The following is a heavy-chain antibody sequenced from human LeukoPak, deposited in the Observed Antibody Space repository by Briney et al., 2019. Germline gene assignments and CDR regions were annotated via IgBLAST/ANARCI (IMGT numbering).Heavy chain of an antibody. CDR3: ARQGRSGASYSGLDS. D-gene: IGHD1-26*01. Sequence: PSQTLSLTCAISGDSVSSNSAAWNWIRQSPSRGLEWLGRTYYRSSWYNDYTLSLRGRITVDPDTSKNQSSLQLNSVSPEDTAVYYCARQGRSGASYSGLDSWGQGTLVTVSS. CDR1: GDSVSSNSAA. V-gene: IGHV6-1*01. J-gene: IGHJ4*02. CDR2: TYYRSSWYN.